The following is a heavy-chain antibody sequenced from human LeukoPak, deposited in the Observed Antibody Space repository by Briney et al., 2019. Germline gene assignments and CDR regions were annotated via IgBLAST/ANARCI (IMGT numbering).Heavy chain of an antibody. D-gene: IGHD6-13*01. CDR2: ISAYNGNT. CDR1: GYTFTSYG. Sequence: GASVKVPCQASGYTFTSYGISWVRQAPGQGREWMGWISAYNGNTNYAQKLQGRVTMTTDTSTSTAYMELSSLRSEDTAVYYCARDRVDGESNIAAAGIAVVSWFDPWGQGTLVTVSS. J-gene: IGHJ5*02. CDR3: ARDRVDGESNIAAAGIAVVSWFDP. V-gene: IGHV1-18*01.